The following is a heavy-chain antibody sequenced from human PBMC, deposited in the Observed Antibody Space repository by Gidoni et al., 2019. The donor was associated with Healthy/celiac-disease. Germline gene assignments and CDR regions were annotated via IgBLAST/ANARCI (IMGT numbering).Heavy chain of an antibody. CDR3: ARAGVTGTTWGDY. Sequence: QVQLQESGPGLVKPSQTLSLTCSFSGGSISSGSYYGSWIRQPAGKGLEWIGRIYTSGSTTYNPSLKSRVTISVDTSKNQFSLKLSYVTAADTAVYYCARAGVTGTTWGDYWGQGTLVTVSS. CDR1: GGSISSGSYY. D-gene: IGHD1-20*01. CDR2: IYTSGST. J-gene: IGHJ4*02. V-gene: IGHV4-61*02.